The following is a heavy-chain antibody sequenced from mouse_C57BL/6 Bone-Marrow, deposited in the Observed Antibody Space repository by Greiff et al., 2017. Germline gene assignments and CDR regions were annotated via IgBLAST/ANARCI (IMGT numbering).Heavy chain of an antibody. V-gene: IGHV1-85*01. J-gene: IGHJ4*01. CDR2: IYPRDGST. CDR3: APFITTVVATGGAMDY. CDR1: GYTFTSYD. D-gene: IGHD1-1*01. Sequence: QVQLQQSGPELVKPGASVKLSCKASGYTFTSYDINWVKQRPGQGLEWIGWIYPRDGSTKYNEKFKGKATLTVDTSSSTAYMELHSLTSEDSAVYFCAPFITTVVATGGAMDYWGQGTSVTVSS.